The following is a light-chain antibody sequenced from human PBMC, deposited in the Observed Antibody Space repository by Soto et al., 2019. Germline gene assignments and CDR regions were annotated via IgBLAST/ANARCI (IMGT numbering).Light chain of an antibody. J-gene: IGLJ1*01. Sequence: QSLLTQPPSVSGAPGQRVSISCTGSSSNIGAGYDVHWFQQLPGTAPKLLIYGSSNRPSGVPDRFSGSKSGTSASLAITGLQAEDEADYYCQSYDSSLSVLYVFGTGTRSPS. CDR3: QSYDSSLSVLYV. CDR1: SSNIGAGYD. CDR2: GSS. V-gene: IGLV1-40*01.